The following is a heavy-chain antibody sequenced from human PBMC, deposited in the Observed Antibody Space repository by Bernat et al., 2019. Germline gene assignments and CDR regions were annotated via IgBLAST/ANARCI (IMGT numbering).Heavy chain of an antibody. CDR2: INPSGGST. CDR1: GYIFTSYY. CDR3: ARASEYQLVNYFDY. V-gene: IGHV1-46*01. D-gene: IGHD2-2*01. Sequence: QVQLVQSGAEVKKPGASVKVSCKASGYIFTSYYIHWVRQAPGQGLEWMGIINPSGGSTRYAQKFQGRVTITADKSTSTAYMELSSLRSEDTAVYYCARASEYQLVNYFDYWGQGTLVTVSS. J-gene: IGHJ4*02.